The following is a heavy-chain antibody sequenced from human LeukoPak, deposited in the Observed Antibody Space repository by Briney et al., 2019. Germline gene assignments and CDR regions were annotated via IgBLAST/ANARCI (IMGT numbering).Heavy chain of an antibody. D-gene: IGHD2-2*01. CDR3: ARAWDCSSNTCYVYFDY. Sequence: ASVKVSCKTSGYIFTTYGISWVRQAPGQGLEWMGWISAYIGNTNYAQKLQGRVTMTTDTSTSTAYMELRSLTSDDTAVYYCARAWDCSSNTCYVYFDYGGQGSLVTVSS. V-gene: IGHV1-18*01. J-gene: IGHJ4*02. CDR2: ISAYIGNT. CDR1: GYIFTTYG.